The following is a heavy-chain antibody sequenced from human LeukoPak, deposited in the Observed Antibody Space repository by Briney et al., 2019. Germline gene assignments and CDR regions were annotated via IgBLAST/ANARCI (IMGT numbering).Heavy chain of an antibody. J-gene: IGHJ4*02. V-gene: IGHV4-61*08. CDR2: IYYSGST. Sequence: SQTLSLTCTVSGGSISSVDYYWNWIRQPPGKGLEWIGYIYYSGSTNYNPSLKSRVTISADTSKNQFSLKLSSVTAADTAVYYCARYIYGSGSYLIFDYWGQGTLVTVSS. D-gene: IGHD3-10*01. CDR1: GGSISSVDYY. CDR3: ARYIYGSGSYLIFDY.